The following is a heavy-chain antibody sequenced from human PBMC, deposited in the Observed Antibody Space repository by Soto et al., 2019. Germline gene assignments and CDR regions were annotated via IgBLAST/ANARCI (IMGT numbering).Heavy chain of an antibody. CDR3: ARGITIFGVVIVYYYGMDV. CDR2: ISYDGSNK. V-gene: IGHV3-30-3*01. J-gene: IGHJ6*02. D-gene: IGHD3-3*01. Sequence: GGSLRLSCAASGFTFSSYAMHWVRQAPGKGLEWVAVISYDGSNKYYADSVKGRFTISRDNSKNTLYLQMNSLRAEDTAVYYCARGITIFGVVIVYYYGMDVWGQGTTVTVSS. CDR1: GFTFSSYA.